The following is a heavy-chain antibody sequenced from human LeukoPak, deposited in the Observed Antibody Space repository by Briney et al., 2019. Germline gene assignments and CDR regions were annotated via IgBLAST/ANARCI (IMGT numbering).Heavy chain of an antibody. V-gene: IGHV3-23*01. D-gene: IGHD6-13*01. J-gene: IGHJ4*02. CDR3: VKGRISEDGLDF. CDR1: GFTFSWSA. Sequence: GGSLRLSCAASGFTFSWSAMTWVRQTPGKGLDWVSSISSSGNTYYADSVKGRFTISRDNSKNMLYLQMNSLRAEDTAVYYCVKGRISEDGLDFWGQGTLVTVSS. CDR2: ISSSGNT.